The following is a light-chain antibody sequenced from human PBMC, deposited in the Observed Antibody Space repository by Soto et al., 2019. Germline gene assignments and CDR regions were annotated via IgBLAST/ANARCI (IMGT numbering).Light chain of an antibody. CDR1: QSISTY. V-gene: IGKV1-39*01. CDR2: AAS. J-gene: IGKJ1*01. CDR3: QQSYSTPWT. Sequence: DIQMTQSASSLSASVGDRVTITCRASQSISTYLNWYQLKPGQAPKLLIYAASSLQSGVPSRFSGSGSGTDFTLTITSLQPEDFATYSCQQSYSTPWTFGQGTKVEIK.